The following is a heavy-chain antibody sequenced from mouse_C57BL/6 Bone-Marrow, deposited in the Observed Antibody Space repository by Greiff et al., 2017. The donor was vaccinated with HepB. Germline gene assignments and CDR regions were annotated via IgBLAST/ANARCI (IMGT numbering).Heavy chain of an antibody. V-gene: IGHV5-16*01. CDR2: INYDGSST. Sequence: EVQVVESEGGLVQPGSSMKLSCTASGFTFSDYYMAWVRQVPEKGLEWVANINYDGSSTYYLDSLKSRFIISRDNAKNILYLQMSSLKSEDTATYYCARDEDFDVWGTGTTVTVSS. CDR1: GFTFSDYY. J-gene: IGHJ1*03. CDR3: ARDEDFDV.